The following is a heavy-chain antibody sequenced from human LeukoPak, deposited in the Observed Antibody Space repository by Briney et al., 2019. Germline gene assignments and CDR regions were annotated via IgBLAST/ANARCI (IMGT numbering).Heavy chain of an antibody. D-gene: IGHD3-22*01. Sequence: GGPLTLSCAASGFTFNNYGMHWVRQAPGKGLEWVAVISYDGSHISYVDSVKGRFTISRDDSKSTLFLQMISLRGEDTAVYYCAKGRSYDSSGYEFDFWGQGTLVTVSS. CDR1: GFTFNNYG. V-gene: IGHV3-30*18. CDR2: ISYDGSHI. J-gene: IGHJ4*02. CDR3: AKGRSYDSSGYEFDF.